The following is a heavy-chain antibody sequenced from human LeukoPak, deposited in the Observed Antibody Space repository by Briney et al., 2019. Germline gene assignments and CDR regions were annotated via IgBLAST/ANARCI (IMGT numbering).Heavy chain of an antibody. Sequence: SETLSLTCTVSGGSISSYYWSWIRQPPGKGLEWIGYIYYSGSTNYNPSLKSRVTISVDTSKNQFSLKLSSVTAADTAVYYCAGEGYCSGGSCRPAAFDIWGQGTMVTVSS. J-gene: IGHJ3*02. CDR3: AGEGYCSGGSCRPAAFDI. CDR2: IYYSGST. V-gene: IGHV4-59*01. D-gene: IGHD2-15*01. CDR1: GGSISSYY.